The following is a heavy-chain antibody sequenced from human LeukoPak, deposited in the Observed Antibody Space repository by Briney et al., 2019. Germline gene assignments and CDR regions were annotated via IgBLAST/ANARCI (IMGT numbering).Heavy chain of an antibody. Sequence: GGSLRLSCTASGFTFSNFWMGWVRQAPGKGLEWVDNIKQDETEKFYPGSVKGRFTISRDNAKNSLYLQMNSLRDEDTAVYYCARRYYYDSSGYLYWGQGTLVTVSS. CDR3: ARRYYYDSSGYLY. J-gene: IGHJ4*02. CDR2: IKQDETEK. D-gene: IGHD3-22*01. V-gene: IGHV3-7*01. CDR1: GFTFSNFW.